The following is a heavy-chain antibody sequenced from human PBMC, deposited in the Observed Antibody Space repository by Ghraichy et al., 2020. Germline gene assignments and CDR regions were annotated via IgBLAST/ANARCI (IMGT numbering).Heavy chain of an antibody. D-gene: IGHD3-3*01. CDR1: GFTFSSYA. Sequence: SCAASGFTFSSYAMSWVRQAPGKGLEWVSAISGSGGSTYYADSVKGRFTISRDNSKNTLYLQMNSLRAEDTAVYYCAKVDTTIFGVVIIGPSQNYYYGMDVWGQGTTVTVSS. V-gene: IGHV3-23*01. CDR3: AKVDTTIFGVVIIGPSQNYYYGMDV. CDR2: ISGSGGST. J-gene: IGHJ6*02.